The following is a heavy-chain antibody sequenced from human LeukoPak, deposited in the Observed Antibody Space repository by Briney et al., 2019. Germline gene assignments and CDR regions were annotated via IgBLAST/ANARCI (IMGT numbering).Heavy chain of an antibody. Sequence: ASVKVSCKASGYTFTGYYMHWVRQAPGQGLEWMGWINPNSGGTNYAQKFQGRVAMTRDTSISTAYMELSRLRSDDTAVYYCARARTPGIAADPFDYRGQGTLVTVSS. CDR3: ARARTPGIAADPFDY. V-gene: IGHV1-2*02. CDR1: GYTFTGYY. J-gene: IGHJ4*02. CDR2: INPNSGGT. D-gene: IGHD6-13*01.